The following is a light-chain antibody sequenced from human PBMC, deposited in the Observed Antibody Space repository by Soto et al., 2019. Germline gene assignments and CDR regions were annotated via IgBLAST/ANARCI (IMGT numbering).Light chain of an antibody. Sequence: DIQMTQSPSSLSASVGDRVTITCRASQSISSYLNWYQQKPGKAPKLLIYAASSLQSGVPSRFSGSGSGTDFTLTISSLQPEDFATYYCKQSYSTPRSFGQGTNLDIK. V-gene: IGKV1-39*01. J-gene: IGKJ1*01. CDR3: KQSYSTPRS. CDR2: AAS. CDR1: QSISSY.